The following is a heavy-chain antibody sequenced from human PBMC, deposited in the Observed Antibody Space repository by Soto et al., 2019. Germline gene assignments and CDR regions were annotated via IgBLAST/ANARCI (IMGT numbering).Heavy chain of an antibody. J-gene: IGHJ4*02. D-gene: IGHD6-19*01. CDR3: ARGGDASAWYWGY. CDR2: IYYSGST. Sequence: SETLSLTCTVSGDSINKYYWNWIRQSPGTGLEWIGYIYYSGSTNYNPSLKSRVTMSLGTSKNKFSLKLTSVTAADTAVYYCARGGDASAWYWGYWGQGLLVT. V-gene: IGHV4-59*01. CDR1: GDSINKYY.